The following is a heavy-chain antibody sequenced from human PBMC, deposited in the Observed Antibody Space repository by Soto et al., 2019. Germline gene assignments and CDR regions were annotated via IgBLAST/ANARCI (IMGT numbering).Heavy chain of an antibody. CDR1: VFSIRSYY. CDR2: IYTSGST. V-gene: IGHV4-4*07. CDR3: ERVRDGYHSSADVDFDI. Sequence: SETXSLTCTGSVFSIRSYYCILIRHPAGKGLEFIGRIYTSGSTNYNPSLKSRVTMSVDTSKKQFSLKLSSVTAAEPAVYYCERVRDGYHSSADVDFDIWGQGTMVTV. D-gene: IGHD5-12*01. J-gene: IGHJ3*02.